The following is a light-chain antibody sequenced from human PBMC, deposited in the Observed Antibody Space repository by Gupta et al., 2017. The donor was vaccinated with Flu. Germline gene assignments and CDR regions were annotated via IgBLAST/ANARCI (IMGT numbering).Light chain of an antibody. CDR1: SSKMGKND. V-gene: IGLV1-51*01. CDR2: EKD. CDR3: GTWDDSRDNVV. J-gene: IGLJ2*01. Sequence: VTISCCGGSSKMGKNDVAGCQQRPGTTPNLLVNEKDKRPSGGPDRFSGAKYGASAALGITGRQKGEEEDYYCGTWDDSRDNVVFGGGTKLTVL.